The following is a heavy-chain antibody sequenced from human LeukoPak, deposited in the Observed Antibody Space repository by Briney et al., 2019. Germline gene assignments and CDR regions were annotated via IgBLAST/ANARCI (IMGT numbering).Heavy chain of an antibody. D-gene: IGHD3-10*01. CDR1: GFTFSGSA. J-gene: IGHJ6*03. V-gene: IGHV3-73*01. CDR3: TRSRGTINNYYYYYMDV. CDR2: IRSKANSYAT. Sequence: PGGSLRLSCAASGFTFSGSAMHWVRQASGKGLEWVGRIRSKANSYATAYAASVKGRFTISRDDSKNTAYLQMNSLKTEDTAVYYCTRSRGTINNYYYYYMDVWGKGTTVTVSS.